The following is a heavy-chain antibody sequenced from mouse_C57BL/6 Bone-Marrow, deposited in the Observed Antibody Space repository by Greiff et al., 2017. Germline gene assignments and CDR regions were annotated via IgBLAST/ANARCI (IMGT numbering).Heavy chain of an antibody. CDR2: IHPSDSDT. J-gene: IGHJ3*01. CDR3: AMQYYGSSVAWFAY. CDR1: GYTFTSYW. Sequence: QVHVKQPGAELVKPGASVKVSCKASGYTFTSYWMHWVKQRPGQGLEWIGRIHPSDSDTNYNQTFKGKATLTVDKSSSPAYMQLSSLTSEDSAVYYCAMQYYGSSVAWFAYWGQGTLVTVSA. D-gene: IGHD1-1*01. V-gene: IGHV1-74*01.